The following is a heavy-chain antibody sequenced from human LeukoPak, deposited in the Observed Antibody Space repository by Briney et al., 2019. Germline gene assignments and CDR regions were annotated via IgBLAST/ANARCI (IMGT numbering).Heavy chain of an antibody. CDR2: IYYSGST. CDR3: ARDKGTDLDY. D-gene: IGHD2-8*02. J-gene: IGHJ4*02. V-gene: IGHV4-39*07. CDR1: GGSISSSSYY. Sequence: PSETLSLTCTVSGGSISSSSYYWGWIRQPPGKGLEWIGSIYYSGSTYYNPSLKSRVTISVDTSKNQFSLKLSSVTAADTAVYYCARDKGTDLDYWGQGTLVTVSS.